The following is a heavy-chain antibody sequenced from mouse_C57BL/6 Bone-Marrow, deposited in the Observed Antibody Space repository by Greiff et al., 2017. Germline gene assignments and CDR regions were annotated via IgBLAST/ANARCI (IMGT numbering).Heavy chain of an antibody. D-gene: IGHD1-1*01. V-gene: IGHV5-6*01. J-gene: IGHJ2*01. CDR2: ISSGGSYT. CDR1: GFTFSSYY. CDR3: ASAAYGFDY. Sequence: EVQLLESGGDLVKPGGSLKLSCAASGFTFSSYYMSWVRQTPDKGLEWVATISSGGSYTYYPDSVKGRFTISRDNSKTTLYLQMSSLKSEDTALYYCASAAYGFDYWGQGTTLTVSS.